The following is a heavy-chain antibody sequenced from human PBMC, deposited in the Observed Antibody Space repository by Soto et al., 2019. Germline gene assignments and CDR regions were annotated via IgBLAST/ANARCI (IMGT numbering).Heavy chain of an antibody. V-gene: IGHV3-33*01. CDR1: GFTFSSYG. Sequence: GGSLSLSCAASGFTFSSYGMHWVRQAPGKGLEWVAVIWYDGSNKYYADSVKGRFTISRDNSKNTLYLQMNSLRAEDTAVYYCARGAYWSSGWNLNYYYYYGMDVWGQGTTVTVSS. CDR3: ARGAYWSSGWNLNYYYYYGMDV. J-gene: IGHJ6*02. CDR2: IWYDGSNK. D-gene: IGHD6-19*01.